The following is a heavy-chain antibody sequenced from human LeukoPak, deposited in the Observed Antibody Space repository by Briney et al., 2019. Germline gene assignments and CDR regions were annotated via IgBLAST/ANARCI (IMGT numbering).Heavy chain of an antibody. Sequence: SETLSLTCAVSGSSISSTYYWGWIRQPPGKGLEWIGSFYNSGSTYYNPSLRSRVTISVDTSKNQFSPRLRSVTAADTAVYYCARNNTRTVSRGSSRRRANAFDIWGQGTMVTVSS. D-gene: IGHD6-13*01. V-gene: IGHV4-38-2*01. CDR2: FYNSGST. J-gene: IGHJ3*02. CDR3: ARNNTRTVSRGSSRRRANAFDI. CDR1: GSSISSTYY.